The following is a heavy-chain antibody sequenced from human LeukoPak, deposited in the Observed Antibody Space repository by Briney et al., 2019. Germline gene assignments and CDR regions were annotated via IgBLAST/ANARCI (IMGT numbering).Heavy chain of an antibody. CDR1: GYSISSGYY. J-gene: IGHJ4*02. D-gene: IGHD3-10*01. V-gene: IGHV4-38-2*02. CDR2: IYHSGST. Sequence: SETLSLTCTVSGYSISSGYYWGWIRQPPGKGLEWIGSIYHSGSTYYNPSLKSRVTISVDTSKNQFSLKLSSVTAAGTAVYYCAREEFGRHDYYFDYWGQGTLVTVSS. CDR3: AREEFGRHDYYFDY.